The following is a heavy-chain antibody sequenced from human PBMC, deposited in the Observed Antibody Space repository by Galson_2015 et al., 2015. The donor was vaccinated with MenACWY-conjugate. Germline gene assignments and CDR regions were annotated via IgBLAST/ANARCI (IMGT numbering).Heavy chain of an antibody. Sequence: SLRLSCAASGFTFSSYAMRWVRQAPGKGLEWVSSISSSGGNTYYAESVQGRFTISRDNSKTTLYLQMNSLRAEDTAVYYCATYYASGIRTFDYWGQGTLVTVSS. J-gene: IGHJ4*02. D-gene: IGHD3-10*01. CDR3: ATYYASGIRTFDY. CDR2: ISSSGGNT. V-gene: IGHV3-23*01. CDR1: GFTFSSYA.